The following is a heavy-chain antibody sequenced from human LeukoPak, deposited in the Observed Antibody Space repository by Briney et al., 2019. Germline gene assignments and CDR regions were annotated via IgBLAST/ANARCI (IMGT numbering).Heavy chain of an antibody. CDR3: ATDEMFPFDI. CDR1: GYILRELS. J-gene: IGHJ3*02. Sequence: ASVKVSCKVSGYILRELSMHWVRQAPGKGLEWMGGFDIEDGETIYAQKFQGRVAMTEDTSTDTAYVELSGLRSEDTAVYYCATDEMFPFDIWGQGTMVTVSS. V-gene: IGHV1-24*01. CDR2: FDIEDGET. D-gene: IGHD5-24*01.